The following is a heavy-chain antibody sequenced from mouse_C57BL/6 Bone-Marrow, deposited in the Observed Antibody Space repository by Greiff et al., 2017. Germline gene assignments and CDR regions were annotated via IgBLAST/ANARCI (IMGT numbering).Heavy chain of an antibody. D-gene: IGHD4-1*01. CDR3: AELGYYFDY. V-gene: IGHV3-6*01. CDR2: ISYDGSN. CDR1: GYSITSGYY. Sequence: VQLKQSGPGLVKPSQSLSLTCSVTGYSITSGYYWNWIRQFPGNKLEWMGYISYDGSNNYNPSLKNRISITRDTSKNQFFLKLNSVTTEDTATYYCAELGYYFDYWGQGTTLTVSS. J-gene: IGHJ2*01.